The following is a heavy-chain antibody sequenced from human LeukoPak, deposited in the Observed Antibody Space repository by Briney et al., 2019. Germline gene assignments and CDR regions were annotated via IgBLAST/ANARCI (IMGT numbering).Heavy chain of an antibody. V-gene: IGHV3-23*01. CDR2: IGSSGGGI. CDR3: AKQSRSSGWYPIDY. Sequence: GGSLRLSCAASGFTFSTYTMYWVRHPPGKGLEWVSIIGSSGGGIHYADSVKGRFTISRDNSKNTLYLQMNSLRAEDTAVYYCAKQSRSSGWYPIDYWGQGTLVTVSS. D-gene: IGHD6-19*01. CDR1: GFTFSTYT. J-gene: IGHJ4*02.